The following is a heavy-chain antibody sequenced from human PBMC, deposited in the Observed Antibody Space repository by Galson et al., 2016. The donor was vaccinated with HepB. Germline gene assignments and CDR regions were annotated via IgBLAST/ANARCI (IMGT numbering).Heavy chain of an antibody. J-gene: IGHJ3*02. CDR3: ARGGVDAFDI. Sequence: PLSLTCTVSGDSISRYYWSWIRQPPGKGLEWIGYIYYSGSTNSNPSLQSRVTLSVDTSKNQFPLKLNSVTAADTAVYYCARGGVDAFDIWGQGTLVTVSS. D-gene: IGHD3-16*01. CDR1: GDSISRYY. V-gene: IGHV4-59*01. CDR2: IYYSGST.